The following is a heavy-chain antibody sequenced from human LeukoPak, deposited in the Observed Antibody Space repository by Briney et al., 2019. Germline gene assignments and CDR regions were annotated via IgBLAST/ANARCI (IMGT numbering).Heavy chain of an antibody. D-gene: IGHD2-2*01. V-gene: IGHV3-21*01. CDR3: ARGGIVVPAPRFDP. CDR2: ISSGSSYI. J-gene: IGHJ5*02. Sequence: NPGGSLRLSCAASGFTFSSYSMNWVRQAPGKGLEWVSSISSGSSYIYYADSVKGRFTISRDNAKNSLYLQMNSLRAEDTAVYYCARGGIVVPAPRFDPWGQGTLVTVSS. CDR1: GFTFSSYS.